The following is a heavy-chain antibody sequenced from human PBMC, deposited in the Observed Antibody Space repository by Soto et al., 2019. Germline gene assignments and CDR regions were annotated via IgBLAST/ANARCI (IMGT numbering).Heavy chain of an antibody. J-gene: IGHJ1*01. CDR2: ISSSGSPI. CDR3: ARGYLYRT. D-gene: IGHD3-16*02. V-gene: IGHV3-48*03. Sequence: GGSLRLSCEGSGFIFSSYDMNWVRQAPGKGLEWVSFISSSGSPIYYADSVKGRFTISRDNAKNSLYLQMNSLRAEDTAVYYCARGYLYRTWGQGTRVTVST. CDR1: GFIFSSYD.